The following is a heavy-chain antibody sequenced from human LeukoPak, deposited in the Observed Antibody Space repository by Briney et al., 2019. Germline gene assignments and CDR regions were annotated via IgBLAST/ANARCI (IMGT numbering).Heavy chain of an antibody. CDR3: ARGRSKYSSSWYADY. CDR1: GFTFSSYW. Sequence: GGSLRLSCAASGFTFSSYWMSWVRQAPGKGLEWVANIKPDGSEKYYVDSVKGRFTISRDNAKNSLYLQMNSLRAEDTAVYYCARGRSKYSSSWYADYWGQGTLVTVSS. V-gene: IGHV3-7*01. CDR2: IKPDGSEK. J-gene: IGHJ4*02. D-gene: IGHD6-13*01.